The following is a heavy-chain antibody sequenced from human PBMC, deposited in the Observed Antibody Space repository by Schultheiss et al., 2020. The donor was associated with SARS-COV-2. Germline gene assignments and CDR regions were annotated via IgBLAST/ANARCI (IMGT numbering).Heavy chain of an antibody. Sequence: GGSLRLSCAASGFTFSSYAMSWVRQAPGKGLEWVSTISGSGGNTYYAESVKGRLTIARDNSRNTVYLQMDSLSAEDTAVYYCAKTYSRGWGAFDNWGQGTLVTVAS. V-gene: IGHV3-23*01. J-gene: IGHJ4*02. CDR1: GFTFSSYA. D-gene: IGHD6-19*01. CDR3: AKTYSRGWGAFDN. CDR2: ISGSGGNT.